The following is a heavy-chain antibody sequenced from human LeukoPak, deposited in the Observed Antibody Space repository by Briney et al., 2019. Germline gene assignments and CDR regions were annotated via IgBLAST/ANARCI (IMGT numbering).Heavy chain of an antibody. CDR1: GYTLTELC. CDR3: ATVLLRVRGWHHIDY. V-gene: IGHV1-24*01. J-gene: IGHJ4*02. Sequence: GASVKVSCKVSGYTLTELCMHWVRQAPGKGLEWMGGFDPEDGETIYAQKFQGRVTMTEDTSTDTAYMELSSLRSEDTAVYYCATVLLRVRGWHHIDYWGQGTPVTVSS. CDR2: FDPEDGET. D-gene: IGHD3-10*01.